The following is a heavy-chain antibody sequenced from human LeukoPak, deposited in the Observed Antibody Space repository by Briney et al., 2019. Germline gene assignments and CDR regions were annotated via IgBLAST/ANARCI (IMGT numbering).Heavy chain of an antibody. CDR1: GFTFSDHY. Sequence: GGSLRLSCVTSGFTFSDHYMSWIRQAPGKGLEWVSYISGGGSLKFYADSVKGRFTISRDNSKNTLYLQMNSLRAEDTAVYYCTKVGVLGYWGQGTLVTVSS. CDR3: TKVGVLGY. V-gene: IGHV3-11*01. J-gene: IGHJ4*02. CDR2: ISGGGSLK. D-gene: IGHD3-10*01.